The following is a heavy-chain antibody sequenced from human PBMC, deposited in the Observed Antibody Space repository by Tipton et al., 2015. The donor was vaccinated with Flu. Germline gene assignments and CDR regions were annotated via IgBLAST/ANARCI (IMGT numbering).Heavy chain of an antibody. CDR1: GGSFSGYY. J-gene: IGHJ6*02. V-gene: IGHV4-34*01. Sequence: TLSLTCAAYGGSFSGYYWSWIRQPPGKGLEWIGEINHSGSTNYNPSLKSRVTISVDTSKNQFSLKLSSVTAADTAVYYCARGPRKSIAARLGYYYYGMDVWGQGTTVTVSS. CDR3: ARGPRKSIAARLGYYYYGMDV. D-gene: IGHD6-6*01. CDR2: INHSGST.